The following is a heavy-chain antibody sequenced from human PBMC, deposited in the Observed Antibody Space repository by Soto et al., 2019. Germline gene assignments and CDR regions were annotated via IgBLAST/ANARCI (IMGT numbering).Heavy chain of an antibody. Sequence: EVQLLESGGGLVQPGGSLRLSCAASGFTFNNYAMTWVRQAPGKGLEWVSAISGGGDTTSYADSVKGRFTVSRDGSKNTLHLQMSRLRAEHTALYYCAKGRGGSGSLTPRVDFWGQGTLVTVSS. J-gene: IGHJ4*02. CDR2: ISGGGDTT. CDR3: AKGRGGSGSLTPRVDF. D-gene: IGHD3-10*01. CDR1: GFTFNNYA. V-gene: IGHV3-23*01.